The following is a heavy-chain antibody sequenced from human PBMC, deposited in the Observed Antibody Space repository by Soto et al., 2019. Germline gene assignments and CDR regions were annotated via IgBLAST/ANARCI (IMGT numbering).Heavy chain of an antibody. CDR2: FDPEDGET. D-gene: IGHD6-19*01. CDR3: ATTLAVAAPFDY. CDR1: GYTLTELS. V-gene: IGHV1-24*01. J-gene: IGHJ4*02. Sequence: ASVKVSCKVSGYTLTELSMHWVRQAPGKGLEWMGGFDPEDGETIYAQKFQGRVTMTEDTSTDTAYMELSSLRSEDTAVYYCATTLAVAAPFDYWGQGTLVTVSS.